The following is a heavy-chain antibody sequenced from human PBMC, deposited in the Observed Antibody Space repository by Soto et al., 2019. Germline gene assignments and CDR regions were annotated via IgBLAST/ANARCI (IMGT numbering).Heavy chain of an antibody. J-gene: IGHJ4*02. CDR3: ARSIAVAGTPEFDY. D-gene: IGHD6-19*01. Sequence: GGSLRLSCAASGFTFSSFTMHWVRQAPGKGLEWVAVILYDENNRYYADSVKGRFTISRDNSKNTLYLQMNSLRAEDTAVYYCARSIAVAGTPEFDYWGQGTLVTVSS. V-gene: IGHV3-30-3*01. CDR1: GFTFSSFT. CDR2: ILYDENNR.